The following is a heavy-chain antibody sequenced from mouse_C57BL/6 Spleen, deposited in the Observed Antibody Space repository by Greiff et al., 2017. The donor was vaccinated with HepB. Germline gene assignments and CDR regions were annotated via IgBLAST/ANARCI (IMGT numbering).Heavy chain of an antibody. J-gene: IGHJ4*01. CDR1: GFSLTSYG. D-gene: IGHD1-1*01. CDR3: ARWGVVATGAMDY. CDR2: IWSGGST. V-gene: IGHV2-2*01. Sequence: VMLVESGPGLVQPSQSLSITCTVSGFSLTSYGVHWVRQSPGKGLEWLGVIWSGGSTDYNAAFISRLSISKDNSKSQVFFKMNSLQADDTAIYYCARWGVVATGAMDYWGQGTSVTVSS.